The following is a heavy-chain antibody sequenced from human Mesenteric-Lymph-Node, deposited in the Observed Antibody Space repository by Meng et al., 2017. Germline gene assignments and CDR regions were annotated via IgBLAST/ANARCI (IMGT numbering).Heavy chain of an antibody. CDR3: ARLYCSGGSCYTIDY. V-gene: IGHV7-4-1*02. CDR1: VYTFTSYA. Sequence: QVRLVQSGSELKKPGVSVKVSCKASVYTFTSYAMNWVRQAPGQGLEWMGWINTNTGNPTYAQGFTGRFVFSLDTSVSTAYLQISSLKAADTAVYYCARLYCSGGSCYTIDYWGQGTLVTVSS. CDR2: INTNTGNP. J-gene: IGHJ4*02. D-gene: IGHD2-15*01.